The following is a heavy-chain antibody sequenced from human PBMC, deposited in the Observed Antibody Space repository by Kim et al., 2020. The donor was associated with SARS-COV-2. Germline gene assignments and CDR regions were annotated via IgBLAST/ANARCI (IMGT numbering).Heavy chain of an antibody. V-gene: IGHV1-3*01. D-gene: IGHD3-22*01. CDR2: NT. J-gene: IGHJ3*01. CDR3: AREGHEGGYLT. Sequence: NTSYSQNLQGRVTITRDTSANSAYMGLKSLRSEDTAIYYCAREGHEGGYLTWGQGTMVTVSS.